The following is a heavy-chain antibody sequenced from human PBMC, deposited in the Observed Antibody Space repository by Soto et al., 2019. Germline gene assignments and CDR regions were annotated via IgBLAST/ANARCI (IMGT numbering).Heavy chain of an antibody. CDR3: ARDRRERQFGDLDY. V-gene: IGHV4-59*01. CDR2: IYNSGST. D-gene: IGHD4-17*01. J-gene: IGHJ4*02. CDR1: GGSISSYY. Sequence: SETLSLTCTVSGGSISSYYWSWIRQPPGKGLEWIGYIYNSGSTNYNPSLKSRVTISVDTSKNQFSLKLSSVTAADTAVYCCARDRRERQFGDLDYWGQGTLVTVSS.